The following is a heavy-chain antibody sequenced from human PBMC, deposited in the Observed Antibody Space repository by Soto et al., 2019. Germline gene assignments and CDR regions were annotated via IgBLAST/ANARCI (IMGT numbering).Heavy chain of an antibody. CDR2: IRGSGDNT. D-gene: IGHD2-15*01. CDR1: GFVFRTNA. J-gene: IGHJ4*02. CDR3: ASLKIYCRGETCYSGYHDY. Sequence: DEQLVDSGGDLVQPGGSLRLSCAASGFVFRTNAMSWVRQRPGQGLEWVSAIRGSGDNTYYADSVKGRFSISRDNSKNTLFLQMNSLRAEDTAMYYCASLKIYCRGETCYSGYHDYWGQGTLVTVSS. V-gene: IGHV3-23*04.